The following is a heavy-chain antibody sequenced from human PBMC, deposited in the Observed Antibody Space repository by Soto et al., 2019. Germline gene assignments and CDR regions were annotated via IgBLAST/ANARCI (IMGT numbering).Heavy chain of an antibody. D-gene: IGHD6-6*01. V-gene: IGHV4-59*01. CDR1: GGSISSYY. CDR2: IYYSGST. CDR3: ARGLKGSSPPGSPWRPRDDYYSVMDV. J-gene: IGHJ6*02. Sequence: PSETLSLTCTVSGGSISSYYWSWIRQPPGKGLEWIGYIYYSGSTNYNPSLKSRVTISVDTSKNQFSLKLSSVTAADTAVYYCARGLKGSSPPGSPWRPRDDYYSVMDVWGQGITVTVSS.